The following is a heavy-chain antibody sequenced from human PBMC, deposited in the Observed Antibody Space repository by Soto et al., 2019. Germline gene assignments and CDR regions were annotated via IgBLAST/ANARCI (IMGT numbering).Heavy chain of an antibody. Sequence: GGSLRLSCAASRFTFSSYGMHWVRQAPGKGLEWVAVIWYDGSNKYYADSVKGRFTISRDNSKNTLYLQMNSLRAEDTAVYYCAIQLTKVTTYYCGMDVCNQGTTVILSS. D-gene: IGHD4-17*01. CDR3: AIQLTKVTTYYCGMDV. V-gene: IGHV3-33*01. CDR1: RFTFSSYG. CDR2: IWYDGSNK. J-gene: IGHJ6*02.